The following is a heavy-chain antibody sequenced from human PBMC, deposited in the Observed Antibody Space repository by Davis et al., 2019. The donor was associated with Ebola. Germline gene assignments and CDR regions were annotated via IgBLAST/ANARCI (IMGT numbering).Heavy chain of an antibody. CDR1: GFTFSDYY. V-gene: IGHV3-7*01. CDR2: IKEDGSQQ. D-gene: IGHD3-22*01. Sequence: GESLKISCAASGFTFSDYYMSWIRQAPGTGLEWIGQIKEDGSQQYYLDSLKGRFTISRDNAKNSLYLQMNSLRAEDTAVYYCARDRGWLAHDYWGRGTLVTVSS. J-gene: IGHJ4*02. CDR3: ARDRGWLAHDY.